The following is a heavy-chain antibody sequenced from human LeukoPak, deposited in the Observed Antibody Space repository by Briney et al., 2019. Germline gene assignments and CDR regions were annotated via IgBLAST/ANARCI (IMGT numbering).Heavy chain of an antibody. D-gene: IGHD3-10*01. CDR2: ISAYNGNT. CDR3: ARTYGSGSYYQYYFDY. J-gene: IGHJ4*02. Sequence: ALVKVSCKASGYTFTSYGISWVRQAPGQGLEWMGWISAYNGNTNYAQKLQGRVTMTTDTSTSTAYMELRSLRSDDTAVYYCARTYGSGSYYQYYFDYWGQGTLVTVSS. CDR1: GYTFTSYG. V-gene: IGHV1-18*01.